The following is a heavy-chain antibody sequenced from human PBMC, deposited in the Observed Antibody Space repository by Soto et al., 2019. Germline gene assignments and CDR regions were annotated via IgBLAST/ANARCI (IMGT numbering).Heavy chain of an antibody. D-gene: IGHD6-19*01. CDR3: TASAGYSSGWYFNY. V-gene: IGHV3-15*01. J-gene: IGHJ4*02. CDR2: IKSKTDGGTT. Sequence: EVQLVESGGGLVKPGGSLRLSCAASGFTFSNAWMSWVRQAPGKGLEWVGRIKSKTDGGTTDYAAPVKGRFTISSDDSKNTMYLQMNSLKTEDTAVYYCTASAGYSSGWYFNYWGQGTLVTVSS. CDR1: GFTFSNAW.